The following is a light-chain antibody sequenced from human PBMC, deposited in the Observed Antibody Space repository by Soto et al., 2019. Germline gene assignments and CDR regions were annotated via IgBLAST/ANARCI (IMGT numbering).Light chain of an antibody. J-gene: IGKJ5*01. CDR3: QHYDSLPIT. CDR1: QSVSSSY. CDR2: GAS. V-gene: IGKV3-20*01. Sequence: EIVLTKSTGTLSLSPGERATLSCRASQSVSSSYLAWYQQKPGQPPRLLIYGASSRATGIPDRFSGSGSGTDFTLTISRLEPEDFAVFYCQHYDSLPITFGQGTRLEIK.